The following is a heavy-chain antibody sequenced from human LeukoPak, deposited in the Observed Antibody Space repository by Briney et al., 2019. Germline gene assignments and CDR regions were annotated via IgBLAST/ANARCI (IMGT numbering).Heavy chain of an antibody. V-gene: IGHV1-69*05. Sequence: VASVKVSCKASGGTFISYAISWVRQAPGQGLEWMGRIIPIFGSASYARKFQDRVTIITDESTSTVHMELSSLRSEDTAVYYCARGKGESGCDIYHFDYWGQGTLVTVSS. J-gene: IGHJ4*02. CDR3: ARGKGESGCDIYHFDY. CDR2: IIPIFGSA. D-gene: IGHD5-12*01. CDR1: GGTFISYA.